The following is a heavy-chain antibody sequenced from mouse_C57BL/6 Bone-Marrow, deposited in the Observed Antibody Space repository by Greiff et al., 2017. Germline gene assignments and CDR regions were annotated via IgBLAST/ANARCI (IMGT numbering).Heavy chain of an antibody. CDR1: GYTFTSYW. D-gene: IGHD6-1*01. V-gene: IGHV1-64*01. J-gene: IGHJ3*01. CDR2: INPNSGST. Sequence: QVQLQQPGAELVKPGASVKLSCKASGYTFTSYWMHWVKQRPGQGLEWIGLINPNSGSTNYNEKFKSKATLTVDKSASTAYMQLSSLTSEDSAVYYCARSVRSYWGQGTLVTVSA. CDR3: ARSVRSY.